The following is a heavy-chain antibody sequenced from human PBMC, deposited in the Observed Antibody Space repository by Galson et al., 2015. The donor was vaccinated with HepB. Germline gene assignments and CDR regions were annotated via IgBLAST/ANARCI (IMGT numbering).Heavy chain of an antibody. J-gene: IGHJ4*01. D-gene: IGHD2-2*02. CDR2: IYHSGTT. Sequence: LSLTCTVSGGSIGSGGFYWSWIRQHPGKGLEWIGYIYHSGTTYYNPSLESRISISVDTSKNQFSLNVSSVTAADTAVYYCARRYCSRTSCYTWDQWGQGTLVTVSS. CDR3: ARRYCSRTSCYTWDQ. CDR1: GGSIGSGGFY. V-gene: IGHV4-31*03.